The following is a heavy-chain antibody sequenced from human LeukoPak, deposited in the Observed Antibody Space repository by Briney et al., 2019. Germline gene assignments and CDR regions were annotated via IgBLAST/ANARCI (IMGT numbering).Heavy chain of an antibody. CDR1: GGSISSSIYYY. CDR3: ATDSGYYGSGGYPLFDY. D-gene: IGHD3-10*01. J-gene: IGHJ4*02. CDR2: IYSSGST. V-gene: IGHV4-39*07. Sequence: PSETLSLTCTVSGGSISSSIYYYWGWIRQPPGKGLEWIGYIYSSGSTYYNPSLKRRVTVSADTSKNQFSLKLSTVTAADTAVHYCATDSGYYGSGGYPLFDYWGQGTLVTVSS.